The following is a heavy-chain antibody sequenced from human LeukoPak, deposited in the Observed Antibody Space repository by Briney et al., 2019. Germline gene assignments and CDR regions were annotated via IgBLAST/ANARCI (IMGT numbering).Heavy chain of an antibody. D-gene: IGHD3-10*01. Sequence: GASVKVSCKASGYTFTSYDISCVRQAPGQGLEWMGWINPNSGGTNYAQKFQGWVTMTRDTSISTAYMELSRLRSDDTAVYYCARGRGSGIGYAFDIWGQGTMVTVSS. CDR2: INPNSGGT. V-gene: IGHV1-2*04. CDR3: ARGRGSGIGYAFDI. J-gene: IGHJ3*02. CDR1: GYTFTSYD.